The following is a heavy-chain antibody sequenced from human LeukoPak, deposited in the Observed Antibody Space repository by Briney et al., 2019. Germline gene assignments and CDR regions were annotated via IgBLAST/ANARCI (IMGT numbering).Heavy chain of an antibody. CDR2: ISGGGDAT. CDR1: DFSFITYA. D-gene: IGHD3-10*01. Sequence: GGSLRLSCAASDFSFITYAMSWVRRAPGKGLEWVSTISGGGDATYYADSVKGRFTISRDNSKNTLYLQMNSLRVEDTAVYYCARDSSMLRGPLVIYYFDFWAREPWSPSP. CDR3: ARDSSMLRGPLVIYYFDF. V-gene: IGHV3-23*01. J-gene: IGHJ4*02.